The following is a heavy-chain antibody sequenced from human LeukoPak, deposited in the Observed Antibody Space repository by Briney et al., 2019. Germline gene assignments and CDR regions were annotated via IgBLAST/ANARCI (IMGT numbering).Heavy chain of an antibody. CDR1: GFTFDDYG. Sequence: GGSLRLSCAASGFTFDDYGMSWVRQAPGKGLEWVSGINWNGGSTGYADSVKGRFTISRDNAKNSLYLQMNSLRAEDTALYYCASGIQLWSWFDYWGQGTLVTVSS. J-gene: IGHJ4*02. D-gene: IGHD5-18*01. CDR2: INWNGGST. CDR3: ASGIQLWSWFDY. V-gene: IGHV3-20*04.